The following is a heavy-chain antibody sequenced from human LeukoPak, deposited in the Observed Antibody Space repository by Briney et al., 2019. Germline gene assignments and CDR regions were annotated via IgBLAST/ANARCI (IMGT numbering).Heavy chain of an antibody. CDR1: GYSFTNYW. CDR3: ARLSITTSLRLYYFDY. Sequence: GESLKISCQTSGYSFTNYWIGWVRQMPGKGLEWMGIFYPGDSNTRYNPSFQGQVTFSADKSVNTAYLQWSSLRASDTAIYYCARLSITTSLRLYYFDYWGQGTLVTVPS. V-gene: IGHV5-51*01. CDR2: FYPGDSNT. J-gene: IGHJ4*02. D-gene: IGHD2/OR15-2a*01.